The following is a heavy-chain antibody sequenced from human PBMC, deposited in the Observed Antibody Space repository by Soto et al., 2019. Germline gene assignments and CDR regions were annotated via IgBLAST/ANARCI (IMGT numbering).Heavy chain of an antibody. D-gene: IGHD4-17*01. J-gene: IGHJ6*02. CDR2: VYHTGST. V-gene: IGHV4-30-2*01. CDR1: GGSITSVGYS. CDR3: ARVATTITYAMDV. Sequence: QLKLQESGSGLVKPSQTLSLTCVVSGGSITSVGYSWNWIRQPPGKGLEWIGYVYHTGSTFYNPSXXXRXXISVDRSKNQFSLDLISVTAADTAVYFCARVATTITYAMDVWGPGTTVIVSS.